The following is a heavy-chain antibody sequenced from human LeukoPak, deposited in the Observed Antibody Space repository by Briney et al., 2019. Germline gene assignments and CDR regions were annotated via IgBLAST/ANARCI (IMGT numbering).Heavy chain of an antibody. CDR1: GFTFSSYA. D-gene: IGHD4-23*01. V-gene: IGHV3-23*01. CDR3: ARDPYGGNWFDY. Sequence: GGSLRLSCAASGFTFSSYAMSWVRQAPGKGLEWVSAISGSGGSTYYADSVKGRFTISRDNSKNTLYLQMNSLRAGDTAVYYCARDPYGGNWFDYWGQGTLVTVSS. J-gene: IGHJ4*02. CDR2: ISGSGGST.